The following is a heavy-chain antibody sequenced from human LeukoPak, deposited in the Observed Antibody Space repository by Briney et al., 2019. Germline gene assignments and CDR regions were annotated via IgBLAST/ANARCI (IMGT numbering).Heavy chain of an antibody. V-gene: IGHV3-7*04. Sequence: PGGSLRLSCAASGFTFSSYWMSWARQAPGKGLEWVANIKQDRSEKHYVDSVNGRFTISRDNAKNSLYLQMHSLRAEDTAVYYCARDRSLRNRGFSGYDYGAFDNWGQGTLVTVSS. J-gene: IGHJ4*02. CDR2: IKQDRSEK. D-gene: IGHD5-12*01. CDR3: ARDRSLRNRGFSGYDYGAFDN. CDR1: GFTFSSYW.